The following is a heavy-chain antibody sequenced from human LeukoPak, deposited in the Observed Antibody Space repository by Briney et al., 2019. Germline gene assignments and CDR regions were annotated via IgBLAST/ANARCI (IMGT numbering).Heavy chain of an antibody. CDR2: ISSSGSTI. J-gene: IGHJ4*02. CDR3: ARASSGTYSETDY. D-gene: IGHD1-26*01. Sequence: GGSLRLSCAASGFTFSDYYMSWVRQAPGNRLQWVSYISSSGSTIYYADSVKGRFTISRDNAKNSLYLQMNSLRAEDTAVYYCARASSGTYSETDYWGQGTLVTVSS. CDR1: GFTFSDYY. V-gene: IGHV3-11*04.